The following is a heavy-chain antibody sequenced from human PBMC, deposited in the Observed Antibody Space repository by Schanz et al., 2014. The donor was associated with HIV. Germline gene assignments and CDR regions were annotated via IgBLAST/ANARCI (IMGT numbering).Heavy chain of an antibody. CDR3: ARALPDEWEPAAYFQH. V-gene: IGHV3-21*06. CDR2: ISSGGDYI. D-gene: IGHD1-26*01. Sequence: EVQLVESGGGLVKRGGSLRLSCVVSGLIFRTYDMNWVRQAPGKGRERVSSISSGGDYIYHADSVRGRFTISRDNAKNSLYLQMNSLRAEDTAVYYCARALPDEWEPAAYFQHWGQGTLVIVSS. J-gene: IGHJ1*01. CDR1: GLIFRTYD.